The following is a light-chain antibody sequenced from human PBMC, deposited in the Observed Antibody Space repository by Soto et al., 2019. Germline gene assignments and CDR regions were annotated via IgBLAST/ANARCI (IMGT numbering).Light chain of an antibody. V-gene: IGLV1-44*01. Sequence: QSVLTQPPSASGTPGQRVTISCSGSSSNVGSNTVSWYQQLPGTAPKLLIYSDNQRPSGGPDRFSASKSGTSASLAISGLQSEDEADYYCASWDDSLNGLFGGGTKLTVL. J-gene: IGLJ3*02. CDR1: SSNVGSNT. CDR3: ASWDDSLNGL. CDR2: SDN.